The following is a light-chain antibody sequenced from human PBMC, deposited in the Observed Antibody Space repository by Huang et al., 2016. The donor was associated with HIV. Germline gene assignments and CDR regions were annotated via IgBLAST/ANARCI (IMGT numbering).Light chain of an antibody. V-gene: IGKV3-15*01. Sequence: IVMTQSPATLSVSPGERATLSCRASQSISSNLVWYQQKPGQAPRRLIYDTSVRATGVPARFSGSGSGTDFTLTISSLQSEDFAVYYCQQYGNWPPWTFGQGTKVEMK. J-gene: IGKJ1*01. CDR3: QQYGNWPPWT. CDR2: DTS. CDR1: QSISSN.